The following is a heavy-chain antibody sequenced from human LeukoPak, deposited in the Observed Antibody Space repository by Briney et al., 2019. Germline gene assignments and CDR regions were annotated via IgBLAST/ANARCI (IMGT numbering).Heavy chain of an antibody. J-gene: IGHJ4*02. CDR2: ISSSSSYT. D-gene: IGHD2-21*01. Sequence: GGSLRRSCAASGFTFSDYYMSWIRQAPGKGLEWVSYISSSSSYTNYADSVKGRFTISRDNAKNSLYLQMNSLRAEDTAVYYCARPLTGDYVDYWGQGTLVTVSS. CDR1: GFTFSDYY. CDR3: ARPLTGDYVDY. V-gene: IGHV3-11*06.